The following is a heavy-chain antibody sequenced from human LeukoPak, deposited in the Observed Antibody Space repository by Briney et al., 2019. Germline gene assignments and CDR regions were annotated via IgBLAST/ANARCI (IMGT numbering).Heavy chain of an antibody. D-gene: IGHD1-7*01. V-gene: IGHV3-72*01. CDR3: ARALTGTRGAFDI. CDR2: SRSKADSYTT. Sequence: SGESLRLSCAASGFTFSDHYMDWVRQAPGKGLEWVGRSRSKADSYTTQYAASVKGRFTISRDESQNSLYLQMNSLKSEDAAVYYCARALTGTRGAFDIWGQGTMVTVSS. J-gene: IGHJ3*02. CDR1: GFTFSDHY.